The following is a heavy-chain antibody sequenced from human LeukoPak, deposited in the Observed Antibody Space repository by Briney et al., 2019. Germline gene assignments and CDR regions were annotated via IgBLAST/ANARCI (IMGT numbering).Heavy chain of an antibody. V-gene: IGHV1-18*01. CDR1: GYTFTSYG. CDR3: ARDTITMIVRGWFDP. D-gene: IGHD3-22*01. Sequence: AASVKVSCKASGYTFTSYGISWVRQAPGQGLEWMGWISAYNGNTNYAQKLQGRVTMTTDTSTSTAYMELRSLRSDDTAVYYCARDTITMIVRGWFDPWGQGTLVTVSS. CDR2: ISAYNGNT. J-gene: IGHJ5*02.